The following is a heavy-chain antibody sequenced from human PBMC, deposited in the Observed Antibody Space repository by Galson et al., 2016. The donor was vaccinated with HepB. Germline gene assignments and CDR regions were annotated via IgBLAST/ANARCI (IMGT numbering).Heavy chain of an antibody. J-gene: IGHJ5*02. Sequence: SETLSPTCAVSGDSVSSRNWWTWVRQTPGKGLEWIAAVCHTGSTNYNPSLKGRVTISVDKSKNHLSLRLISVTAADTAVYYCAKVGYYSNNLDLWGQGTLVTVSS. D-gene: IGHD3-22*01. V-gene: IGHV4-4*02. CDR1: GDSVSSRNW. CDR3: AKVGYYSNNLDL. CDR2: VCHTGST.